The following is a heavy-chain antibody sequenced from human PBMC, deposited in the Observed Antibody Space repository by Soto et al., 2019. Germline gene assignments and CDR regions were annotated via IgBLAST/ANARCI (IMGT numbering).Heavy chain of an antibody. J-gene: IGHJ4*02. V-gene: IGHV4-39*01. CDR3: ATPLSGTAMAFDY. D-gene: IGHD5-18*01. Sequence: SETLSLTCTVSGGSISSSSYYWGWIRQPPGKGLEWIGSIYYSGSTYYNPSLKSRVTISVDTSKNQFSLKLSSVTAADTAVYYCATPLSGTAMAFDYWGQGTLVTSPQ. CDR1: GGSISSSSYY. CDR2: IYYSGST.